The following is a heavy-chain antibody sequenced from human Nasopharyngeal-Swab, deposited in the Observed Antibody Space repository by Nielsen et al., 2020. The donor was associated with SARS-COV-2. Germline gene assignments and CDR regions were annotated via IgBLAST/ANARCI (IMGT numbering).Heavy chain of an antibody. CDR1: GASISSSNYY. CDR2: IYYSGNT. D-gene: IGHD6-19*01. V-gene: IGHV4-39*01. J-gene: IGHJ4*01. CDR3: ARQSSGWSFDY. Sequence: GSLRLSCTVSGASISSSNYYWGWIRQPPGKGLEWIGTIYYSGNTYFNPSLKSRVTMSVDTSKHQFSLNLSSVTAADTALYYCARQSSGWSFDYWDHGTLVTVSS.